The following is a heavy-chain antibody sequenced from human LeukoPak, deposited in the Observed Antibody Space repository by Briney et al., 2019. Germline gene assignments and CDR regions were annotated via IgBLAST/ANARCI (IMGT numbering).Heavy chain of an antibody. CDR1: GYTFTTYS. D-gene: IGHD5-18*01. V-gene: IGHV1-18*01. CDR2: ISTYNGNT. CDR3: AREADTVLIRAFDY. Sequence: ASVKVSCKASGYTFTTYSISWVRQAPGQGLEWMGGISTYNGNTEYVQKFQGRVTMTTDTSTNTAYMELRTLSSDDTAAYSCAREADTVLIRAFDYWGQGTLVTVSS. J-gene: IGHJ4*02.